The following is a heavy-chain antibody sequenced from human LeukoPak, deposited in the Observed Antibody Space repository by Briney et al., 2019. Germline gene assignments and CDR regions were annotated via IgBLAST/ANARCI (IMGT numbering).Heavy chain of an antibody. J-gene: IGHJ3*02. CDR2: ISGSSSYI. D-gene: IGHD3-16*02. V-gene: IGHV3-21*01. CDR1: GFTFSRYS. Sequence: GGSLRLSCAASGFTFSRYSMNWVRQAPGKGLEWVSSISGSSSYIYYADSVEGRFTISRHNAKNSLYLQMNSLRAEDTAVYYCARVSAGVIGMKDVFDIWGQGTMVTVSS. CDR3: ARVSAGVIGMKDVFDI.